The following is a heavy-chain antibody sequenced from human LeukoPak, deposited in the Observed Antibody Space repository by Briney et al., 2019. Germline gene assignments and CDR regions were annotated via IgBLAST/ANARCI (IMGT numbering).Heavy chain of an antibody. D-gene: IGHD5-18*01. CDR1: GGSISSGSYY. CDR2: IYTSGST. V-gene: IGHV4-61*02. Sequence: KTSETLSLTCTVSGGSISSGSYYWSWIRQPAGKGLEWIGRIYTSGSTNYNPSLKSRVTISVDTSKNQFSLKLSSVTAADTAVYYCARVRALAGYGRGPHDPWGQGTLVTVSS. CDR3: ARVRALAGYGRGPHDP. J-gene: IGHJ5*02.